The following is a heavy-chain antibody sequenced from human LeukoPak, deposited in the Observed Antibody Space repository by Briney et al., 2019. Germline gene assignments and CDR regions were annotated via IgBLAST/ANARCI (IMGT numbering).Heavy chain of an antibody. Sequence: GASVKVSCKASGYTFTDYYMHWVQQAPGKGLEWMGRVDPEDGETIYAEKFQGRVTITADTSTDTAYMELSSLRSEDTAVYYCATEFYAARASYWGQGTLVTVSS. J-gene: IGHJ4*02. D-gene: IGHD2/OR15-2a*01. CDR1: GYTFTDYY. CDR2: VDPEDGET. CDR3: ATEFYAARASY. V-gene: IGHV1-69-2*01.